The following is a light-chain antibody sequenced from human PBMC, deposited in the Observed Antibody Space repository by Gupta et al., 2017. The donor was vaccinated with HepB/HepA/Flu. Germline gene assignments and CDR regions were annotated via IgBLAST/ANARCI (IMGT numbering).Light chain of an antibody. Sequence: QSVLTQPPSVSGAPGQRVTIPCTRSSSNIGAGYDVHWYQQLPGTAPKLLIYGNSNRPSGVPDRFSGSKSGTSASLAITGLQAEDEADYYCQSYDSSLSGFVVFGGGTKLTVL. CDR3: QSYDSSLSGFVV. V-gene: IGLV1-40*01. J-gene: IGLJ2*01. CDR1: SSNIGAGYD. CDR2: GNS.